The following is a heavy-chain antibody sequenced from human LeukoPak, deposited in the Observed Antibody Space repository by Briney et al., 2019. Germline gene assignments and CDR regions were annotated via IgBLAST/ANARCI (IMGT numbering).Heavy chain of an antibody. CDR3: ARTPWTRGHRYYYMDV. D-gene: IGHD1-14*01. CDR2: ISPYIGNT. Sequence: ASVKVSCKASGYTFINYGISWLRQAPGQGLEWLGWISPYIGNTNYAQNIQGRATMTADTSTSTAFMELRSLRSDDTAVYYCARTPWTRGHRYYYMDVWGKGTTVTVSS. V-gene: IGHV1-18*01. J-gene: IGHJ6*03. CDR1: GYTFINYG.